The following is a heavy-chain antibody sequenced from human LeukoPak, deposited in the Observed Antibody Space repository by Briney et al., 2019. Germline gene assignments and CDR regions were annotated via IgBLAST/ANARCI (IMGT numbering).Heavy chain of an antibody. J-gene: IGHJ4*02. CDR2: MYYSGST. CDR3: ARGLKAPPVWFGVVFDY. CDR1: GGSISSSNYY. V-gene: IGHV4-39*01. D-gene: IGHD3-10*01. Sequence: PSETLSLTCSVSGGSISSSNYYWGWIRQTPGEGLEVIGTMYYSGSTYYNPSLKSRVTISVDTSKNQFSLKLSSVTAADTAVYYCARGLKAPPVWFGVVFDYWGQGTLVTVSS.